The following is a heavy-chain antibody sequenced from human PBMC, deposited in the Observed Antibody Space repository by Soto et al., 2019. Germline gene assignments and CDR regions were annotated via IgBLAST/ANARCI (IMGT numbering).Heavy chain of an antibody. V-gene: IGHV4-31*03. Sequence: NPSETLSLTCTVSGGSISSGGYYWSWIRQHPGKGLAWIGYIYYSGSTYYNPSLKSRVTISVDTSKNQFSLKLSSVTAADTAVYYCARVPGGDYYGSGSAYYFDYWGQGTLVTVSS. CDR1: GGSISSGGYY. CDR2: IYYSGST. CDR3: ARVPGGDYYGSGSAYYFDY. D-gene: IGHD3-10*01. J-gene: IGHJ4*02.